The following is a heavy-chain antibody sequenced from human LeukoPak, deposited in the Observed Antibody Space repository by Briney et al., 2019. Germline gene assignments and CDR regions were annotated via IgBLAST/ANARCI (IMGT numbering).Heavy chain of an antibody. CDR3: AKGLLRGLNHYFDY. D-gene: IGHD2-21*01. CDR2: IYSGGST. Sequence: GGSLRLSCAASGFTVSSNYMSWVRQAPGKGLEWVSVIYSGGSTYYADSVKGRFTISRDNPKNTLYLQMNSLRAEDTAVYYCAKGLLRGLNHYFDYWGQGTLVTVSS. V-gene: IGHV3-66*01. CDR1: GFTVSSNY. J-gene: IGHJ4*02.